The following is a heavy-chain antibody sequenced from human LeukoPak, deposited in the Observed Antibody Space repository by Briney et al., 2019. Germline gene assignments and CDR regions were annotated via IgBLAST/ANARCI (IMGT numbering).Heavy chain of an antibody. J-gene: IGHJ4*02. CDR1: GLTVSRNY. Sequence: PGGSLRLSCAASGLTVSRNYMSWARQAPGKGLEWVSVIYSGGSTYYADSVKGRFTISRDNSKNTLYLQMNSLRDEDTAVYYCARATPKHYCYGIFDYWGQGTLVTVCS. D-gene: IGHD5-18*01. V-gene: IGHV3-53*01. CDR3: ARATPKHYCYGIFDY. CDR2: IYSGGST.